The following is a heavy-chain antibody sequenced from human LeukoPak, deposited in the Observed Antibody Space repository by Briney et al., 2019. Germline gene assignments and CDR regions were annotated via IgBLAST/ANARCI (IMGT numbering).Heavy chain of an antibody. CDR1: GFTFSSYG. J-gene: IGHJ4*02. D-gene: IGHD1-26*01. CDR3: ARDLLGWELHYFDY. V-gene: IGHV3-21*01. Sequence: GGSLRLSCAATGFTFSSYGMNWVRQVPGKGLEWVSSISGSSSYIYYADSVKGRFSISRDNAKNSLYLQMNSLRAEDTAVYYCARDLLGWELHYFDYWGQGTLVTVSS. CDR2: ISGSSSYI.